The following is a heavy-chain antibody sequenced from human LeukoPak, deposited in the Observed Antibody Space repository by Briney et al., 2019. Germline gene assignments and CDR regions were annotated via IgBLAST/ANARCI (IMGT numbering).Heavy chain of an antibody. Sequence: SETLSLTCTVSGGSISSSSYYWGWIRQPPGKELEWIGSIYYSGSTYYNPSLKSRVTISVDTSKNQFSLKLSSVTAADTAVYYCARREAKDGYNLPNFDYWGQGTLVTVSS. CDR2: IYYSGST. CDR1: GGSISSSSYY. D-gene: IGHD5-24*01. V-gene: IGHV4-39*01. CDR3: ARREAKDGYNLPNFDY. J-gene: IGHJ4*02.